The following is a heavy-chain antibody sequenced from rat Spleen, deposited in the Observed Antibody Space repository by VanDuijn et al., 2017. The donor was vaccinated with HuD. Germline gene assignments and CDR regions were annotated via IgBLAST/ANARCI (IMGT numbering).Heavy chain of an antibody. V-gene: IGHV5-17*01. Sequence: EVQLVESGGGLVQPGRPLKLSCSASGFTFSDYTMAWVRQAPKKGLEWVAAIVDDGSNTFYRDSVKGRFTISRNNAKSTLYLQMDSLRSEDTATYYCARHRGGPYFDYWGQGVMVTVSS. CDR1: GFTFSDYT. J-gene: IGHJ2*01. D-gene: IGHD1-11*01. CDR2: IVDDGSNT. CDR3: ARHRGGPYFDY.